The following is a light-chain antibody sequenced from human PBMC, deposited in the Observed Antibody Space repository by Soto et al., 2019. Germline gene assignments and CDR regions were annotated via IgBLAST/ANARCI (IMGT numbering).Light chain of an antibody. CDR3: CSYAGSITYV. CDR1: SSVVGSDNL. Sequence: QSVLTQPASVSGSPGQSITISCTGTSSVVGSDNLVSWYQQHPGKAPKFIIYEVSQRPAGVSYRFSGSKSGNTAYLTISGLQVEDEADYYCCSYAGSITYVFGTGTKVTVL. V-gene: IGLV2-23*02. CDR2: EVS. J-gene: IGLJ1*01.